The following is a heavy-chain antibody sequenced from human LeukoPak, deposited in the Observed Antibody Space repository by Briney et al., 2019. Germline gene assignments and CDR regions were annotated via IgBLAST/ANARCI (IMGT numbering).Heavy chain of an antibody. J-gene: IGHJ4*02. V-gene: IGHV4-59*01. CDR3: ARDRLNGYSFAFDY. D-gene: IGHD5-18*01. CDR2: IYYSGST. Sequence: SETLSLTCTISGGSISTYYWSWIRQPPGKGLEWIGYIYYSGSTNYNPSLKSRVTISLDASKNQFSLKLRSVTAADTAVYYCARDRLNGYSFAFDYWGQGTLVTVSS. CDR1: GGSISTYY.